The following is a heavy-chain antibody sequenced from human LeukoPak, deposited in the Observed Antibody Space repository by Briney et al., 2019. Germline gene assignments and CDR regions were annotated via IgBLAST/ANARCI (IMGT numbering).Heavy chain of an antibody. Sequence: GGSLRPSCAASGFAFASYAMGWVRQPPGKGLEWVSTISESGSQTHYADSVQGGFTISRDNSKNTLHLQMNNLRAEDTAIYYCDGSDFWGQGTLVTVSS. J-gene: IGHJ4*02. CDR1: GFAFASYA. D-gene: IGHD3/OR15-3a*01. V-gene: IGHV3-23*01. CDR2: ISESGSQT. CDR3: DGSDF.